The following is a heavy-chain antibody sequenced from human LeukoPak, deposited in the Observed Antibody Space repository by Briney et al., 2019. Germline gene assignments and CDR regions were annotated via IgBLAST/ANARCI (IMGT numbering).Heavy chain of an antibody. D-gene: IGHD6-13*01. V-gene: IGHV4-34*01. Sequence: AETLSLTCAVYGLSFSGYYWSWIRQPPGKGLEWLGEINHSGRTNYTPSLKSRVTISVDTSKNQLSLKLSFVTAADTAVHYCARGRVVGDSSSWYDYWGQGTLVTVSS. CDR3: ARGRVVGDSSSWYDY. J-gene: IGHJ4*02. CDR2: INHSGRT. CDR1: GLSFSGYY.